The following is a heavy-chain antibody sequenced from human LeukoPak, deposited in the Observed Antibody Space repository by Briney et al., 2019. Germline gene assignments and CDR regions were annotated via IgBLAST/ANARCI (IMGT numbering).Heavy chain of an antibody. V-gene: IGHV3-53*01. CDR3: ARVPYDYGDLGAFDI. J-gene: IGHJ3*02. D-gene: IGHD4-17*01. CDR2: IYSGGST. Sequence: GGSLRLSCAASGFTVSSNYMSWVRQAPGKGLEWVSVIYSGGSTYYADTVKGRFTISRDNSKNTLYLQMNSLRAEDTAVYYCARVPYDYGDLGAFDIWGQGTMVTVSS. CDR1: GFTVSSNY.